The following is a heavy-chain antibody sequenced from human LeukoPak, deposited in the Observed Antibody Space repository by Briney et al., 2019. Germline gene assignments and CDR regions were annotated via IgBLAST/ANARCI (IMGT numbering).Heavy chain of an antibody. Sequence: SVKVSCKASGGTFSSYAISWVRQAPGQGLEWMGGIIPIFGTANYAQKFQGRVTITADESTSTAYMELSSLRSEDTAVYYCAGTTVVRGPRTFDIWGQGTMVTVSS. CDR3: AGTTVVRGPRTFDI. V-gene: IGHV1-69*13. D-gene: IGHD4-23*01. CDR2: IIPIFGTA. CDR1: GGTFSSYA. J-gene: IGHJ3*02.